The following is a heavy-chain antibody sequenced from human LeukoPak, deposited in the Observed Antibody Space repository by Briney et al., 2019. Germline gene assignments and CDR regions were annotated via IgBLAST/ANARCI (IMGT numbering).Heavy chain of an antibody. CDR2: IYNTGST. J-gene: IGHJ5*02. CDR1: GGSISSSSYY. Sequence: PSETLSLTCTVSGGSISSSSYYWGWIRQPPGKGLEWIGCIYNTGSTNYNPSLKSRVTISVDTSKNQFSLKLSSVTAADTAMYYCARDRWFDPWGQGTLVTVSS. V-gene: IGHV4-61*01. CDR3: ARDRWFDP.